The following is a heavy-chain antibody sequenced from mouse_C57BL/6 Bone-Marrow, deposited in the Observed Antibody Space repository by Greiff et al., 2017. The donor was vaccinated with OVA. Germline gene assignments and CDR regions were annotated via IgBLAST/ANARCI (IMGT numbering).Heavy chain of an antibody. CDR3: ARGDDGYPFAY. V-gene: IGHV1-55*01. CDR1: GYTFTSYW. CDR2: IYPGSGST. Sequence: QVQLQQPGAELVKPGASVKMSCKASGYTFTSYWITWVKQRPGQGLEWIGDIYPGSGSTHYNEKFKSKATLTVDTSSSTAYMQLSSLTAEDSAVYYCARGDDGYPFAYWGQGTLVTVSA. J-gene: IGHJ3*01. D-gene: IGHD2-3*01.